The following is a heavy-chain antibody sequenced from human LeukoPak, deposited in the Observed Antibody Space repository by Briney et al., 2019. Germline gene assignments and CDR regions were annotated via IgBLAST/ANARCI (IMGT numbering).Heavy chain of an antibody. J-gene: IGHJ4*02. V-gene: IGHV3-23*01. CDR2: ISGSGGTT. CDR3: ARAMMVVANLWGVFDY. Sequence: PGGSLRLSCAASGFTLSSYAMSWVRQAPGKGLEWVSGISGSGGTTYYADSVKGRFTISRDNSKNTLYLQMNSLRAEDTAVYYCARAMMVVANLWGVFDYWGQGTLVTVSS. D-gene: IGHD3-22*01. CDR1: GFTLSSYA.